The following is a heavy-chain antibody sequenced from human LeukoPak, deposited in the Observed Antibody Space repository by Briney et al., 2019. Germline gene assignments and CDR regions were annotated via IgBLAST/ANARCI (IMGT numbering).Heavy chain of an antibody. V-gene: IGHV5-51*01. CDR2: IYPGDSDT. J-gene: IGHJ6*03. Sequence: GESLKISCKGSGYSFTSYWIGWVRQMPGKGLEWMGIIYPGDSDTRYSPSFQGQVTISADKSISTAYLQWSSLKASDTAMYYCARGGWGVPAALPNFNYYYYYYMDVWGKGTTVTVSS. CDR3: ARGGWGVPAALPNFNYYYYYYMDV. CDR1: GYSFTSYW. D-gene: IGHD2-2*01.